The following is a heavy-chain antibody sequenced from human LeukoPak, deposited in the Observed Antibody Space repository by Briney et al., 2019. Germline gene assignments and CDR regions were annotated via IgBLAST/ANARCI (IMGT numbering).Heavy chain of an antibody. CDR2: ISSSGSTI. D-gene: IGHD3-22*01. V-gene: IGHV3-48*03. CDR3: ARALYYDSSGPFDY. J-gene: IGHJ4*02. CDR1: GFTFSSYE. Sequence: PGGSLRLSCAASGFTFSSYEMNWVRQAPGKGLEWVSYISSSGSTIYYADSVKGRFTISRDNAKNSLYLQMNSLRAEDTAVYYCARALYYDSSGPFDYWGQGTLVTVSS.